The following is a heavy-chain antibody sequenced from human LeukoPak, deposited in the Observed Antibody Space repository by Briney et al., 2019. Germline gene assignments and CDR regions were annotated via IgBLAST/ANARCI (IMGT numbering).Heavy chain of an antibody. Sequence: PSETLSLTCAVYGGSFSGYYWSWIRQPPGKGLEWIGEINHSGSTNYNPSLKSRVTISVDTSKNQFSLKLSSVTAADTAAYYCARGAVVVGAFDIWGQGTMVTVSS. V-gene: IGHV4-34*01. CDR1: GGSFSGYY. CDR3: ARGAVVVGAFDI. CDR2: INHSGST. J-gene: IGHJ3*02. D-gene: IGHD2-2*01.